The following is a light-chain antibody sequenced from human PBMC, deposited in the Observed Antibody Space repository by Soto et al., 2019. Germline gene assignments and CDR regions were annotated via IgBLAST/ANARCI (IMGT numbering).Light chain of an antibody. CDR2: EVV. J-gene: IGLJ1*01. CDR1: KNDTGVYDF. CDR3: KSYAGSNTYV. V-gene: IGLV2-8*01. Sequence: QSALTQPPSASGSPGQSFTISCTLTKNDTGVYDFVSWYQHHPGKAPRLIIYEVVQRPSGVPDRFSGSKSGNTASLTVSGLQAADEADYFCKSYAGSNTYVFGSGTKVTVL.